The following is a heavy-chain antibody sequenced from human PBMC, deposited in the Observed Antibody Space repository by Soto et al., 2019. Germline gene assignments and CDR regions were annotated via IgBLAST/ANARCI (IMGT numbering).Heavy chain of an antibody. CDR3: ARRTPGGSESYYKSWFDP. Sequence: PTRSLSVRYAVCAGYVSGKSWTWIRQPTGRGLEWIGEISHSGTTNYNPSLKSRVTISVDTSKNQFSLKLSSVTAADTAVYYCARRTPGGSESYYKSWFDPWGQGTPVTV. V-gene: IGHV4-34*01. CDR1: AGYVSGKS. D-gene: IGHD3-10*01. J-gene: IGHJ5*02. CDR2: ISHSGTT.